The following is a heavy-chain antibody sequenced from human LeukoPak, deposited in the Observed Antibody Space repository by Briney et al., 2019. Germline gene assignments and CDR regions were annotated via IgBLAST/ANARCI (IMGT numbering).Heavy chain of an antibody. V-gene: IGHV3-13*01. CDR2: IGTAGDT. CDR3: ARGGPGYYLDY. Sequence: GGSLRHSCAASGFTFSSHDMHWVRQATGKGLEWVSTIGTAGDTYYPGSVKGRFTISRENAKNSLYLQMNILKAGDTAVYYCARGGPGYYLDYWGQGTLVTVSP. J-gene: IGHJ4*02. CDR1: GFTFSSHD.